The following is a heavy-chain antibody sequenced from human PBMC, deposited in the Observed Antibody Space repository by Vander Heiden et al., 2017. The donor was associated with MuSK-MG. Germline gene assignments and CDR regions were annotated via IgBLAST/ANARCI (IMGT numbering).Heavy chain of an antibody. J-gene: IGHJ4*02. V-gene: IGHV5-51*01. CDR1: GYDFTNYW. CDR3: ARLRSAVPGTRSHPKVAYFDN. Sequence: EVQLVQSGAEVKKPGESLKISCKTAGYDFTNYWIGWVRQMPGKGLEWMGIIYPGDSDTSYSPSFQGQVTVSADKSISTAFLQCSSLKASDTAMYYCARLRSAVPGTRSHPKVAYFDNWFQGTQVTVFS. CDR2: IYPGDSDT. D-gene: IGHD6-19*01.